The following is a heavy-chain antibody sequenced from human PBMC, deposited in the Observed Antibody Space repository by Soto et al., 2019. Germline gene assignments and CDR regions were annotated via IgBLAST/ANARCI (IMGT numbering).Heavy chain of an antibody. CDR3: ARDPLGTIRPWDAFDI. Sequence: ASVKVSCKASGYTFTSYGISCVRQAPGQGLEWMGWISAYNGNTNYAQKLQGRVTMTTDTSTSTAYMELSSLRSEDTAVYYCARDPLGTIRPWDAFDIWGQGTMVTVS. CDR2: ISAYNGNT. D-gene: IGHD2-2*02. CDR1: GYTFTSYG. V-gene: IGHV1-18*01. J-gene: IGHJ3*02.